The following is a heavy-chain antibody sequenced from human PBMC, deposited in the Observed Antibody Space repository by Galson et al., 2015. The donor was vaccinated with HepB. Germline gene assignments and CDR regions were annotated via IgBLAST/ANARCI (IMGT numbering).Heavy chain of an antibody. Sequence: PALVKPTQTLTLTCTFSGFSLSSHGLCVNWIRQPPGKALEWLAHIDWDGDKYFSKSLKTRLTISKETSKNQAVLTVTNMDPEDTATYYCARSTGGREQHFDYWGQGTLVTVSP. J-gene: IGHJ4*02. D-gene: IGHD1-26*01. CDR3: ARSTGGREQHFDY. V-gene: IGHV2-70*01. CDR2: IDWDGDK. CDR1: GFSLSSHGLC.